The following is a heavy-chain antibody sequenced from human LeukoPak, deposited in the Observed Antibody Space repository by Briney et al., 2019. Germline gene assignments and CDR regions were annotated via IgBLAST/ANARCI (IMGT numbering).Heavy chain of an antibody. V-gene: IGHV1-18*01. D-gene: IGHD2-21*01. CDR2: ISTWNDKT. J-gene: IGHJ4*02. CDR3: ARDHGHKSVDY. CDR1: GYTFSSYG. Sequence: ASVKVSCKTSGYTFSSYGISWLRQPPGQGLELMGWISTWNDKTNKAQKFQGRVTMTTDTSTTTLYMEVRSLRSDDTAVYYCARDHGHKSVDYWGQGSLVTVSS.